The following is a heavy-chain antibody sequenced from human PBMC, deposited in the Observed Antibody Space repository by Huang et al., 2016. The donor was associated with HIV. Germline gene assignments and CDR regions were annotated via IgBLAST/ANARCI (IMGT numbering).Heavy chain of an antibody. D-gene: IGHD1-26*01. V-gene: IGHV1-46*01. CDR1: GYTFTSYY. Sequence: QVQLVQSGAEVKKPGASVKVSCKASGYTFTSYYMHWVRQAPGQGREWMGIINPRGGSTSYAQKFQGRVTMTRDTSTSTVDMELSSLRSEDTAVYYWARGWAEGFDLWGRGTLVTVSS. J-gene: IGHJ2*01. CDR2: INPRGGST. CDR3: ARGWAEGFDL.